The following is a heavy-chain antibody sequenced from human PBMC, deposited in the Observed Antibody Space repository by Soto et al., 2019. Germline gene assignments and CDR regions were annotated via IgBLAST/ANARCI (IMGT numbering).Heavy chain of an antibody. CDR2: IKQDGSEK. J-gene: IGHJ4*02. CDR3: ARDETYYYGSGPV. Sequence: GGSLRLSCAASGFTFSTYWMSWVRQAPGKGLEWVVNIKQDGSEKYYVDSVKGRFTISRDNAKNSLYLQMNSLRAEDTAVYYCARDETYYYGSGPVGGQGTLVTVSS. D-gene: IGHD3-10*01. V-gene: IGHV3-7*01. CDR1: GFTFSTYW.